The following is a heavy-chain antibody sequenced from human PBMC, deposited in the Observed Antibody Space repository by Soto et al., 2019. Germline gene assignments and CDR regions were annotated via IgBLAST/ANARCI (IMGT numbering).Heavy chain of an antibody. CDR3: ATQGYCSGGSCYVAPIDY. D-gene: IGHD2-15*01. CDR2: ISGSGGST. J-gene: IGHJ4*02. Sequence: GGSLRLSCAASGFTFSSYAMSWVRQAPGKGLEWVSAISGSGGSTYYADSVKGRFTISRDNSKNTLYLQMNSLRAEDTAVYYCATQGYCSGGSCYVAPIDYWGQGTLVTVSS. V-gene: IGHV3-23*01. CDR1: GFTFSSYA.